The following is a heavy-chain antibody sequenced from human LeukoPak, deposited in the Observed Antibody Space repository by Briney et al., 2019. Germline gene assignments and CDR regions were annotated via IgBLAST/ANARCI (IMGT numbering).Heavy chain of an antibody. CDR2: ISSSSSYI. D-gene: IGHD3-22*01. J-gene: IGHJ4*02. CDR1: GFTFSSYS. V-gene: IGHV3-21*01. Sequence: PGGSLRLSCAASGFTFSSYSMNWVRQAPGKGLEWVSSISSSSSYIYYADSVKGRFTISRDNAKNSLYLQMNSLRAEDTAVYYCARDTGPSHSSGYYLWGQGTLVTVSS. CDR3: ARDTGPSHSSGYYL.